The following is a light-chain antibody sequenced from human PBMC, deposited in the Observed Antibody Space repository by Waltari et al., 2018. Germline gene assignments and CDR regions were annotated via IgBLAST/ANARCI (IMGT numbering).Light chain of an antibody. CDR3: QHYVSLPVT. Sequence: EIVLTQAPGTLSLSPGERATLSCRASQSVSRTLAWYQQQPGQAPRLLIYDASSRATGSPDRFSGSGSGTDFSLTITRLEPEDFAVYYCQHYVSLPVTFGQGTKVEIK. CDR1: QSVSRT. CDR2: DAS. J-gene: IGKJ1*01. V-gene: IGKV3-20*01.